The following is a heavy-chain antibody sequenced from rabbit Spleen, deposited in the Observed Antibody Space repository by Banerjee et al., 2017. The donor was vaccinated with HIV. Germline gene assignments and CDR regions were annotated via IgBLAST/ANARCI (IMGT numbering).Heavy chain of an antibody. CDR1: GFSFSRGYD. J-gene: IGHJ3*01. CDR2: IDTSNGDT. D-gene: IGHD8-1*01. Sequence: QEQLVESGGDLVKPGASLTLTCKASGFSFSRGYDMCWVRQATGKGLEWIACIDTSNGDTDYANWPKGRFTISKTSSTTVTLQMTSLTAADTATYFCARDAGTSFSTYDMDLWGQGTLVTVS. V-gene: IGHV1S45*01. CDR3: ARDAGTSFSTYDMDL.